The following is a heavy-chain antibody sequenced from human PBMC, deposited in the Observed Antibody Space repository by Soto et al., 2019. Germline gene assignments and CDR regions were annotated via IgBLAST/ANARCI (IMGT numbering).Heavy chain of an antibody. Sequence: ASVKVSCKASGYTFTSYAMHWVRQAPGQRLEWMGWINAGNGNTKYSQKFQGRVTFTRDTSASTAYMELSSLTSEDTAVYYCATPGGSYDSSGYFDFWGQGTLVTSPQ. V-gene: IGHV1-3*01. J-gene: IGHJ4*02. D-gene: IGHD3-22*01. CDR1: GYTFTSYA. CDR3: ATPGGSYDSSGYFDF. CDR2: INAGNGNT.